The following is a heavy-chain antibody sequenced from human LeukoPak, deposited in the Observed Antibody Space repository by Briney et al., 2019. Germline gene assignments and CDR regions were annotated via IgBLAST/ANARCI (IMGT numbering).Heavy chain of an antibody. V-gene: IGHV4-59*08. CDR2: IYYSGST. CDR1: GDSINDYY. J-gene: IGHJ3*02. CDR3: ARHAGFGSGYYHDAFDI. D-gene: IGHD3-22*01. Sequence: SETLSLTCTVSGDSINDYYWSWIRQPPGNRLEWIGWIYYSGSTMYSPSLQSRVTISLDTSRTQFSLDLNSVTAADTAVYYCARHAGFGSGYYHDAFDIWGQGSMVIVSS.